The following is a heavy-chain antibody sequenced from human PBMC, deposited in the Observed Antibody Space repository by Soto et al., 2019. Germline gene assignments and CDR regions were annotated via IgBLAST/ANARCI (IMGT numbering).Heavy chain of an antibody. Sequence: QVQLVQSGAEVKKPGSSVKVSCKASGGTFSSYTISWVRQAPGQGLEWMGRIIPILGIANYAQKFQGRVTITADKSTSTAYMELSSLRSEDTAVYYCARDLHPGCSSTSCYDWCFDPWGQGTLVTVSS. V-gene: IGHV1-69*08. CDR1: GGTFSSYT. D-gene: IGHD2-2*01. CDR2: IIPILGIA. CDR3: ARDLHPGCSSTSCYDWCFDP. J-gene: IGHJ5*02.